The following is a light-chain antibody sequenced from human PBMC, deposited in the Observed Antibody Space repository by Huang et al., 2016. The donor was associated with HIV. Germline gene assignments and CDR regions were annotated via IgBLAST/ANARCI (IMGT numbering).Light chain of an antibody. CDR2: DTS. V-gene: IGKV3-11*01. CDR3: HHRSGWPRT. J-gene: IGKJ2*01. CDR1: QSLNNY. Sequence: EIVLTQSPATLSLSPGERATLSCRARQSLNNYVSGYQQKPGQPPRLLIYDTSNRATGIPVRFSGGGSGTDFTLTISSLEPEDFAVYFCHHRSGWPRTFGQGTKLEI.